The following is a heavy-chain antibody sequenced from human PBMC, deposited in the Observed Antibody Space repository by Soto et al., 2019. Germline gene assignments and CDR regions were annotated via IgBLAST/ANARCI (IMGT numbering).Heavy chain of an antibody. CDR2: ISAYNGNT. V-gene: IGHV1-18*01. CDR3: AATPNYYDSSGYYGQRGFDY. D-gene: IGHD3-22*01. J-gene: IGHJ4*02. Sequence: GASVKVSCKASGYTFTSYGISWVRQAPGQGLEWMGWISAYNGNTNYAQKLQGRVTMTTDTSTSTAYMELRSLRSDDTAVYYCAATPNYYDSSGYYGQRGFDYWGQGTLVTVSS. CDR1: GYTFTSYG.